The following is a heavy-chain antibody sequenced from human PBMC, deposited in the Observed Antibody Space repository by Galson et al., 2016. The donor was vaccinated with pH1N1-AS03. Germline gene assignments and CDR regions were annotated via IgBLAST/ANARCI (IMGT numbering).Heavy chain of an antibody. CDR2: IYYSGST. CDR3: ARRVYGDYVNWFDP. CDR1: GGSIRSSSYY. Sequence: LSLTCTVSGGSIRSSSYYWGWIRQPPGKGLEWIGSIYYSGSTYYNPSLKSRVTISVDTSKNQFSLKMSSVTAADTAVYYCARRVYGDYVNWFDPWGQGTLVTVSS. J-gene: IGHJ5*02. V-gene: IGHV4-39*01. D-gene: IGHD4-17*01.